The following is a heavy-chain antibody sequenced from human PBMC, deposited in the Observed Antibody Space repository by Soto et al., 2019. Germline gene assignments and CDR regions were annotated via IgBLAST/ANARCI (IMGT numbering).Heavy chain of an antibody. CDR2: TYYRSKWYN. Sequence: SQTLSLTCAISGDSVSSNSAAWNWIRQSPSRGLEWLGRTYYRSKWYNDYAVSVKSRITINPDTSKNQFSLQLNSVTPEDTAVYYCARVDIVVVSAASHYHYCMDVWGQGTSGTVSS. J-gene: IGHJ6*02. CDR3: ARVDIVVVSAASHYHYCMDV. CDR1: GDSVSSNSAA. V-gene: IGHV6-1*01. D-gene: IGHD2-2*01.